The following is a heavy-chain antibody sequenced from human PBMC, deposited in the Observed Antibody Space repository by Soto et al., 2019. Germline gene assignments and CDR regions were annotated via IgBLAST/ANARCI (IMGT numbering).Heavy chain of an antibody. CDR3: AKDLVFGQQLVRAYFDY. J-gene: IGHJ4*01. CDR2: ISYDGSNK. CDR1: GFTFSSYG. V-gene: IGHV3-30*18. Sequence: QVQLVESGGGVVQPGRSLRLSCAASGFTFSSYGMHWVRQAPGKGLEWVAVISYDGSNKYYADSVKGRFTISRDNSKNTLYLQMNSLRAEDTALYYCAKDLVFGQQLVRAYFDYWGHGTLVTVSS. D-gene: IGHD6-13*01.